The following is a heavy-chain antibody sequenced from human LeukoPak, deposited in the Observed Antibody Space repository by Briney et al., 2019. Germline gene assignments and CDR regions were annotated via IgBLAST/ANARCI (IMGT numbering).Heavy chain of an antibody. J-gene: IGHJ4*02. D-gene: IGHD3-10*01. CDR1: GFTFDDYA. V-gene: IGHV3-9*01. Sequence: GGSLRLSCAASGFTFDDYAMHWVRHAPGKGLEWVSGISWNSGSIGYADSVKGRFTISRDNAKNSLYLQMNSLRAEDTALYYCAKSRGSGSYSPSFDYWGQGTLVTVSS. CDR2: ISWNSGSI. CDR3: AKSRGSGSYSPSFDY.